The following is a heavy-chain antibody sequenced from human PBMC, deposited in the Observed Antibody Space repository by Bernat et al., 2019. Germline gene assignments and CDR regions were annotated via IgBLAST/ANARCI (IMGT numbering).Heavy chain of an antibody. V-gene: IGHV3-7*03. J-gene: IGHJ4*02. CDR1: GFTFSSYW. D-gene: IGHD6-6*01. CDR3: ARDLGAEYSSSSYDGYYFDY. Sequence: EVQLVESGGGLVQPGGSLRLSCAASGFTFSSYWMSWVRQAPGKGLEWVANIKQDGSEKYYVDSVKGRFTISRDNAKNSLYLQMNSLRAEDTAVYYCARDLGAEYSSSSYDGYYFDYWGQGTLVTVSS. CDR2: IKQDGSEK.